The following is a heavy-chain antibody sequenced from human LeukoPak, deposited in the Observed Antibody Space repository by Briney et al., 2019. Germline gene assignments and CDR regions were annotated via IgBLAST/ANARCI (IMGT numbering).Heavy chain of an antibody. V-gene: IGHV3-53*04. CDR1: GFTVSSNY. CDR3: ARHYGSGSYDWFDP. Sequence: GGSLRLSCAASGFTVSSNYMIWVRQAPGKGLEWVSVIYSGGSTYYADSVKGRFTISRHNSKNTLYLQMNSLRAEDTAVYYCARHYGSGSYDWFDPWGQGTLVTVSS. CDR2: IYSGGST. D-gene: IGHD3-10*01. J-gene: IGHJ5*02.